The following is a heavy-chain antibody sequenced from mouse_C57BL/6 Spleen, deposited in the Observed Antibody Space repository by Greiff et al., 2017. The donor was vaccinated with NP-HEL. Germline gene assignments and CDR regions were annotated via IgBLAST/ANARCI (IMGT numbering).Heavy chain of an antibody. V-gene: IGHV1-82*01. Sequence: QVQLQQSGPELVKPGASVKISCKASGYAFSSSWMNWVKQRPGKGLEWIGRIYPGDGDTNYNGKFKGKATLTADKSSSTAYMQLSSLTSEDSAVYFCARCGNYWYFDVWGTGTTVTVSS. CDR2: IYPGDGDT. CDR3: ARCGNYWYFDV. CDR1: GYAFSSSW. D-gene: IGHD1-1*02. J-gene: IGHJ1*03.